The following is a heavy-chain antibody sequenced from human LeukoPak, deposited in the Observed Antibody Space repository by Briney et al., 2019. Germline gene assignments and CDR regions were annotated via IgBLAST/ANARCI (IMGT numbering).Heavy chain of an antibody. CDR1: GFTFRDYD. J-gene: IGHJ4*02. Sequence: LTGGSLRLSCAASGFTFRDYDMTWIRQAPGKGLEWVSAISGSGDSTYYGDSVKGRFTISRGNSKSTLYLQMNSLRAEDTAIYYCAKDPLLDGVVATVFDYWGQGTLVTVSS. D-gene: IGHD5-12*01. CDR2: ISGSGDST. CDR3: AKDPLLDGVVATVFDY. V-gene: IGHV3-23*01.